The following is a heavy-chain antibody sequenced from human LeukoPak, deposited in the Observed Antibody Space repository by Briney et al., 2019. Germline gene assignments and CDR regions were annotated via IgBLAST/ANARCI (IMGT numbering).Heavy chain of an antibody. CDR1: GFTFSDFY. Sequence: GGSLRLSCAASGFTFSDFYISWIRQAPGKGLEWLSYIISSGNTIYYADSVKGRFTVSRDDAKNSVYLQMNSLRVEDTAVYYCARLGPQPRGGWFDPWGQGTLVTVSS. J-gene: IGHJ5*02. D-gene: IGHD3-16*01. CDR2: IISSGNTI. V-gene: IGHV3-11*04. CDR3: ARLGPQPRGGWFDP.